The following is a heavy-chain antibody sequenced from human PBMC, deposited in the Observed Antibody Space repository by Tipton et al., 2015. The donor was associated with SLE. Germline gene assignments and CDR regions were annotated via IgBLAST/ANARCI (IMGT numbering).Heavy chain of an antibody. V-gene: IGHV4-59*01. J-gene: IGHJ4*02. D-gene: IGHD5-12*01. CDR3: ARSMATTKRVFDY. CDR1: GGSMSIYY. CDR2: IYYSGST. Sequence: TLSLTCNVSGGSMSIYYWSWIRQPPGKGLEWIGYIYYSGSTNSNPSLKSRVTISVDTSRNQFSLRLTSVTTVDTAVYYCARSMATTKRVFDYWGQGTLVTVSS.